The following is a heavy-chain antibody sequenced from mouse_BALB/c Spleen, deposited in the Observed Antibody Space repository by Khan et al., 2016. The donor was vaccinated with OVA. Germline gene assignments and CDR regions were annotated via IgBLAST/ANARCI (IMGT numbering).Heavy chain of an antibody. D-gene: IGHD1-1*01. J-gene: IGHJ2*01. CDR2: ISYSGST. V-gene: IGHV3-2*02. CDR1: GYSITNNYA. Sequence: EVGLVESGPGLVKPSQSLSLTCTVTGYSITNNYAWNWIRQFPGNKLEWMGYISYSGSTNYNPSLKSRISITRDTSKNQFFLQLNSVTTEDTATYYCARGNYYGYYFDYGGQGTTLTVSS. CDR3: ARGNYYGYYFDY.